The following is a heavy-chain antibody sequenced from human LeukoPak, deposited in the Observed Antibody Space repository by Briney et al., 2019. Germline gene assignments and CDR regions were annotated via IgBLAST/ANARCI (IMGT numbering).Heavy chain of an antibody. CDR3: ERGYCSGGSGYGGDY. V-gene: IGHV3-48*03. CDR1: GFTFSNYE. Sequence: GGSLRLSCAASGFTFSNYEMNWVRQAPGKGLEWVSYISSSGTTIYYAERRFTISRDNTKNSLYLLMNRLRAEDTAVYYCERGYCSGGSGYGGDYWGQGTLVTVSS. J-gene: IGHJ4*02. D-gene: IGHD2-15*01. CDR2: ISSSGTTI.